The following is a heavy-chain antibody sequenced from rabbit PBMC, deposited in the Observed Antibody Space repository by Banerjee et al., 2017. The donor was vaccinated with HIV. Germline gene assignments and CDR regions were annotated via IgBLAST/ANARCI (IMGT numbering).Heavy chain of an antibody. D-gene: IGHD1-1*01. CDR2: IYTSSGIT. J-gene: IGHJ4*01. V-gene: IGHV1S40*01. Sequence: QSLEESGGGLVQPEGSLTLTCKASGFDFSSNAMCWVRQAPGKGLEWIACIYTSSGITYYASWAKGRFTITKTSSTTVTLQMTSLTAADTATYFCARSQGTVSGYLDLWGPGTLVTIS. CDR1: GFDFSSNA. CDR3: ARSQGTVSGYLDL.